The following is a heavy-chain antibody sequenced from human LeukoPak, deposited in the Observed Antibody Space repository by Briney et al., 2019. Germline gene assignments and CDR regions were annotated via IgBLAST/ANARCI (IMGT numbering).Heavy chain of an antibody. CDR2: IRYDGSNK. CDR1: GFTFSSYG. CDR3: AKDLGEPGTAAHYDFWSGNDY. D-gene: IGHD3-3*01. V-gene: IGHV3-30*02. J-gene: IGHJ4*02. Sequence: GGSLRLSCAASGFTFSSYGMHWVRQAPGKGLEWVAFIRYDGSNKYYADSVKGRFTISRDNSKNTLYLQMNSLGAEDTAVYYCAKDLGEPGTAAHYDFWSGNDYWGQGTLVTVSP.